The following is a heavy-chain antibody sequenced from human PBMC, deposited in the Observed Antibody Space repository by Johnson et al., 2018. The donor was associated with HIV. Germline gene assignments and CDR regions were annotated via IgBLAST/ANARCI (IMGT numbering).Heavy chain of an antibody. J-gene: IGHJ3*02. CDR3: VRPAAAGRDDAFDI. CDR1: GFTFSSYW. CDR2: IKSDESYT. V-gene: IGHV3-74*02. D-gene: IGHD6-13*01. Sequence: VQLVESGGRVVWPGGSLRLTCAASGFTFSSYWMHWVRQDPGKGLVWVSRIKSDESYTDYADSVKGRFIISRDNAKNSLYLQMNSLRAEDTAVYYCVRPAAAGRDDAFDIWGQGTMVTVSS.